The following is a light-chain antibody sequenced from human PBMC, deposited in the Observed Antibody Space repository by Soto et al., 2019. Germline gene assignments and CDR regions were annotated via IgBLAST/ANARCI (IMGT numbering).Light chain of an antibody. Sequence: LAPGERVTLSCRASQSVTGSSIAWFQQKPGQAPRLLMYGASNRATGIPHRFSGSGSGTDFTLTISSLEPEDFAVYFCHQYGASPETFGQGTKVDI. J-gene: IGKJ1*01. CDR3: HQYGASPET. CDR2: GAS. V-gene: IGKV3-20*01. CDR1: QSVTGSS.